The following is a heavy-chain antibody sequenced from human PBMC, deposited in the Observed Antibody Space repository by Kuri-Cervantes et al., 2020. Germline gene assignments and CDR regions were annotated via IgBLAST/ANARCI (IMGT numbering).Heavy chain of an antibody. Sequence: GESLKISCAASGFTFSSYSMNWVRQAPGKGLEWVANIKPDGSVKNYLDSVKGRFTISRDNALNSLYLQMSSLTAEDTAVYYCARDIGGGYSDYWGQGTLVTVSS. V-gene: IGHV3-7*04. D-gene: IGHD2-15*01. CDR2: IKPDGSVK. J-gene: IGHJ4*02. CDR3: ARDIGGGYSDY. CDR1: GFTFSSYS.